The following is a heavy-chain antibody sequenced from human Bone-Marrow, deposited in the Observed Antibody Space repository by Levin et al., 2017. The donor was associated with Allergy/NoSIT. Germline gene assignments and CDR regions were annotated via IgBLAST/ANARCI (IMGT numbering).Heavy chain of an antibody. D-gene: IGHD6-19*01. V-gene: IGHV3-7*01. CDR1: GFTSSNSW. Sequence: SCTVSGFTSSNSWTTWVRQAPGKGLEWVANMNEDGSEIYYVDSVKGRFTISRDNAKNSLYLQMNSLRAEDTAVYYCVTGSGWLFDYWGQGTLVTVSS. J-gene: IGHJ4*02. CDR3: VTGSGWLFDY. CDR2: MNEDGSEI.